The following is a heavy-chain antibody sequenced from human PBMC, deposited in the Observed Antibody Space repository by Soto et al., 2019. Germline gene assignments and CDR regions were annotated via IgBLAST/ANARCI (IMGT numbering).Heavy chain of an antibody. J-gene: IGHJ3*02. CDR2: ISGSVGIT. Sequence: GGALRLSCAASGFTFSSYAMSWVRQAPGKGLEWVSAISGSVGITYYADSVKGRFTISRDNSKNTLYLQMNSLRAEDTAVYYCAKDLYDWLGMAFDIWGLVRKVTVS. CDR3: AKDLYDWLGMAFDI. D-gene: IGHD3-16*01. V-gene: IGHV3-23*01. CDR1: GFTFSSYA.